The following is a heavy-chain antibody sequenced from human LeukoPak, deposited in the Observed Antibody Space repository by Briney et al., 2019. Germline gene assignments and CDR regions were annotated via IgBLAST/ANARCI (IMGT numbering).Heavy chain of an antibody. CDR3: ARSAAAAPDY. CDR1: GGSFSGYY. Sequence: SETLSLTCAVYGGSFSGYYWSWIRQPPGKGLEWIGEIKHSGSTNYNPSLKSRVTISVDTSKNQFSLKLSSVTAADTAVYYCARSAAAAPDYWGQGTLVTVSS. V-gene: IGHV4-34*01. D-gene: IGHD6-13*01. J-gene: IGHJ4*02. CDR2: IKHSGST.